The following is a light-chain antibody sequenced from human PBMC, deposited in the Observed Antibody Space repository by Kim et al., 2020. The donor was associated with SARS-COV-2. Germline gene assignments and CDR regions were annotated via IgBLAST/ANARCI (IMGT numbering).Light chain of an antibody. CDR2: EDN. Sequence: TVTTSSTVSSGSIASNYVQWYQQHPGRAPTTVLYEDNQRPSGVPSRFSVSIDSSSNSASLTISGLKTEDEADYYCQSYDSSNHWVFGGGTQLTVL. CDR1: SGSIASNY. CDR3: QSYDSSNHWV. V-gene: IGLV6-57*02. J-gene: IGLJ3*02.